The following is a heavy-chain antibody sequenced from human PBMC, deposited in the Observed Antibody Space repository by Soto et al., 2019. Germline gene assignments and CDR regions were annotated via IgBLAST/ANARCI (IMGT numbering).Heavy chain of an antibody. J-gene: IGHJ4*02. D-gene: IGHD3-16*02. Sequence: EVQLLESGGGLVQPGGSLRLSCAASGFTFSSYAMRWVRQAPGTGLEWVSAISGSGGSTYYADSVKGRFTISRDNSKNTLYLQTHRLRVEATAVDYCSNVLVISALRGDFDYWGKGTLVAVSS. CDR2: ISGSGGST. CDR3: SNVLVISALRGDFDY. CDR1: GFTFSSYA. V-gene: IGHV3-23*01.